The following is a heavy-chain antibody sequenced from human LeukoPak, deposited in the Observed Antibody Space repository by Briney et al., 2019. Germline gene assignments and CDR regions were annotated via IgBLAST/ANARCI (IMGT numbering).Heavy chain of an antibody. Sequence: PQTLSLTCTVSGGSISSGDYYWSWIRQPPGKGLEWIGYIYYSGSTYYNPSLKSRVTISVDTSKNQFSLKPSSVTAADTAVYYCASIYCSGGSCYSPFDYWGQGTLVTVSS. D-gene: IGHD2-15*01. CDR3: ASIYCSGGSCYSPFDY. J-gene: IGHJ4*02. CDR2: IYYSGST. V-gene: IGHV4-30-4*08. CDR1: GGSISSGDYY.